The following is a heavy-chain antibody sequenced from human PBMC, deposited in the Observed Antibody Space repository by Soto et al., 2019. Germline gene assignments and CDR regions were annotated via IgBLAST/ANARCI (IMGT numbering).Heavy chain of an antibody. D-gene: IGHD2-2*01. CDR3: ARHVVPAANYFAY. Sequence: SETLSLTCAVSVGSISSGGYYWSWIRQPPGKGLEWIGYIYYSGSTNYNPSLKSRVTISVDTSKNQFSLKLSSVTVADTAVYYCARHVVPAANYFAYWGQGTLVTVSS. J-gene: IGHJ4*02. V-gene: IGHV4-61*08. CDR2: IYYSGST. CDR1: VGSISSGGYY.